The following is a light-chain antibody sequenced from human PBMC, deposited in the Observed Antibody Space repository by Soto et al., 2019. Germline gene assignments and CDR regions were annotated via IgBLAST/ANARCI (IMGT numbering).Light chain of an antibody. CDR3: QQYFEWPPMT. CDR2: GAS. J-gene: IGKJ1*01. Sequence: EIVMTQSPATLSVSPGERATLSCRASQSISSKLAWYQQKPGQAPRLLIYGASTRATGIPARFSGSGSGTEFTLTISSLQSEDFAIYYCQQYFEWPPMTFGQGTKVEI. CDR1: QSISSK. V-gene: IGKV3-15*01.